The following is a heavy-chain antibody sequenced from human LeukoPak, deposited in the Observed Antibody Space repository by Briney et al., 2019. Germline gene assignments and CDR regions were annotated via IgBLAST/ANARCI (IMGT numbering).Heavy chain of an antibody. CDR2: IYYSGST. CDR3: ARRAVAGSTGTFDY. CDR1: GGSISSSSYS. D-gene: IGHD6-19*01. J-gene: IGHJ4*02. Sequence: SETLSLTCTVPGGSISSSSYSWGWIRQPPGKGLEWIGSIYYSGSTYYNPSLKSRVTISVDTSKNQFSLKLSSVTAADTAVYYCARRAVAGSTGTFDYWGQGTLVTVSS. V-gene: IGHV4-39*01.